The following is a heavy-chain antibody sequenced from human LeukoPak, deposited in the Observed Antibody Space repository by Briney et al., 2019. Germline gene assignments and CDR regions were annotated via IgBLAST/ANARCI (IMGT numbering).Heavy chain of an antibody. J-gene: IGHJ4*02. CDR2: IKQDGSEK. D-gene: IGHD3-16*02. Sequence: GGSLRLSCATSGFTFSNYWMSRVRQAPGKGLEWVANIKQDGSEKYYVDSVKGRFTISRDNAKNSLYLQMNSLRAEDTAVYYCARDSSPGYYDYVWGTYPRYWGQGTLVTVSS. CDR3: ARDSSPGYYDYVWGTYPRY. V-gene: IGHV3-7*05. CDR1: GFTFSNYW.